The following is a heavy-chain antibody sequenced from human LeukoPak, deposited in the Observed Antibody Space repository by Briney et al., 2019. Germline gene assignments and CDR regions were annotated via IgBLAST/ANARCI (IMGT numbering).Heavy chain of an antibody. V-gene: IGHV4-59*01. D-gene: IGHD3-9*01. CDR2: IYYSGST. J-gene: IGHJ5*02. CDR1: GGSISSYY. Sequence: SETLSLTCTVSGGSISSYYWSWIRQPPGKGLEWIGYIYYSGSTNYNPSLKSRVTISVDTSKNQVSLELSSVTAADTAVYYCARGRYFDWLPSNWFDPWGQGTLVTVSS. CDR3: ARGRYFDWLPSNWFDP.